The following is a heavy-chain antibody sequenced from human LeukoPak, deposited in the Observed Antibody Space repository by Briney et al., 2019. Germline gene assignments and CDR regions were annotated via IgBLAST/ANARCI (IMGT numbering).Heavy chain of an antibody. Sequence: GASVKVSCKASGYTFTSYDINWVRQATGQGLEWMGWMNPNSGNTGYAQKFQGRVTMTRNTSISTAYMELSSLRSEDTAVYYCARFDGSGSYYFVHYYYYGMDVWGQGTTVTVSS. V-gene: IGHV1-8*01. J-gene: IGHJ6*02. D-gene: IGHD3-10*01. CDR3: ARFDGSGSYYFVHYYYYGMDV. CDR2: MNPNSGNT. CDR1: GYTFTSYD.